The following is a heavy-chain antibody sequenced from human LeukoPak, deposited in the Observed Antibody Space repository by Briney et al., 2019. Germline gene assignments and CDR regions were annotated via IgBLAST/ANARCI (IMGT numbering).Heavy chain of an antibody. D-gene: IGHD1-1*01. J-gene: IGHJ4*02. CDR2: ITDGADT. CDR3: AKVDYWSPENYLDS. Sequence: GGSLRLSCAASGFPFGSYAMTWVRQAPGKGLESVSVITDGADTYYADSVKGRFTISRDNSQNTVHLQMDNLRADDTAVYYCAKVDYWSPENYLDSWGQGTLVTVSS. V-gene: IGHV3-23*01. CDR1: GFPFGSYA.